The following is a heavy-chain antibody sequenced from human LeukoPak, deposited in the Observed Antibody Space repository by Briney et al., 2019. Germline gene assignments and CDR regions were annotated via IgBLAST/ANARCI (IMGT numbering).Heavy chain of an antibody. CDR1: GGSISSYY. V-gene: IGHV4-59*12. CDR3: ARLYGTKSGSYPYFDY. J-gene: IGHJ4*02. Sequence: SETLSLTCTVSGGSISSYYWSWIRQPPGKGLEWMGYIYYSGSTNYNPSLKSRLTISVDTSKNQFSLKLSSVTAADTAVYYCARLYGTKSGSYPYFDYWGQGTLVTVSS. CDR2: IYYSGST. D-gene: IGHD1-26*01.